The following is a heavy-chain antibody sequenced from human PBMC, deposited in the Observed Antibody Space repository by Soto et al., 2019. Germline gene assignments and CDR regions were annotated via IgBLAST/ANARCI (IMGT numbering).Heavy chain of an antibody. CDR1: GGSLRSYY. CDR2: IYYSGST. J-gene: IGHJ4*02. V-gene: IGHV4-59*01. D-gene: IGHD3-22*01. CDR3: ARGGDYYDTDGFDY. Sequence: ETLSLTCTICGGSLRSYYWSWIRQPPGKGLEWIGYIYYSGSTNYNPSLKSRVTMSVDTSKNQFSLKLSSVTAADTAVYYCARGGDYYDTDGFDYWGQGTLVTVSS.